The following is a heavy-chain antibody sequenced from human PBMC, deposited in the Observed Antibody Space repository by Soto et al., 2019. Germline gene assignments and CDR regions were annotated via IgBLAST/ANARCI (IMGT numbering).Heavy chain of an antibody. D-gene: IGHD1-26*01. CDR1: GGTFSSYA. Sequence: ASVNVSCKASGGTFSSYAISWVRQAPGQGLEWMGGIIPIFGTANYAQKFQGRVTITADESTSTAYMELSSLRSEDTAVYYCARGSGSYYYCGMDVWGQGTTVTDSS. CDR2: IIPIFGTA. J-gene: IGHJ6*02. CDR3: ARGSGSYYYCGMDV. V-gene: IGHV1-69*01.